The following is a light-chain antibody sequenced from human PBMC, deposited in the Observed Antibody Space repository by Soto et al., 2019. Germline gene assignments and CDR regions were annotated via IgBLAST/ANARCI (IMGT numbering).Light chain of an antibody. V-gene: IGKV1-5*01. J-gene: IGKJ2*01. CDR1: HSISSW. Sequence: IQMTQSPSTLSASVGDRVTITCRASHSISSWLAWYQQKPGKAPKLLIYDASSLESGVPSRFSGSGSGTEFTLTISSLQPDDFATYYCQQYNSYLYTFGQGTKLEIK. CDR2: DAS. CDR3: QQYNSYLYT.